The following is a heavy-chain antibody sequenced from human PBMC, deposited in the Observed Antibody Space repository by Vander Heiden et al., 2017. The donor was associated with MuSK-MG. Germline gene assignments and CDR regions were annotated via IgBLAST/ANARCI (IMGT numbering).Heavy chain of an antibody. J-gene: IGHJ6*02. V-gene: IGHV4-39*01. CDR2: IYYSGST. CDR3: ASPFPILHYYYYGMDV. D-gene: IGHD3-3*02. CDR1: GRSISSSSYY. Sequence: QLQLQESGPGLVNPSETLSLTCTVSGRSISSSSYYWVWIRQPPGQGLEWIGSIYYSGSTYYNPSLKSRVTISVDTSKNQFSLKLSSVTAADTAVYYCASPFPILHYYYYGMDVWGQGTTVTVSS.